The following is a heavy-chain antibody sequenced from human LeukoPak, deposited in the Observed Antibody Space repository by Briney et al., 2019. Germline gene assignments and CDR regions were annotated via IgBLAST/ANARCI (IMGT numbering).Heavy chain of an antibody. CDR2: IYYSGST. D-gene: IGHD2-2*01. CDR3: ARIYPIIGYCSSTSCPASFDI. Sequence: SETLSLTCTVSGDSISTTIYYWGWIRRPPGRGLECIGSIYYSGSTYHNPSLKSRAHILVDTSRNQFSLKLSSVTAADTAVYYCARIYPIIGYCSSTSCPASFDIWGQGTMVTVSS. CDR1: GDSISTTIYY. V-gene: IGHV4-39*07. J-gene: IGHJ3*02.